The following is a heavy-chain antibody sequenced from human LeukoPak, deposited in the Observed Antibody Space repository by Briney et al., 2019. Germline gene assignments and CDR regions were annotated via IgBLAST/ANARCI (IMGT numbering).Heavy chain of an antibody. D-gene: IGHD5-24*01. CDR3: ARDVGFNNGSPA. V-gene: IGHV3-48*03. CDR2: ISVGGSDE. Sequence: PGGSLRLSCVASGFSFKTYEMNWVRQAPGKGLEWISYISVGGSDEDYADSVKGRFSISRDNAKNSLFLQMNSLRVEDTAVYYCARDVGFNNGSPAWGQGTLVTVSS. J-gene: IGHJ5*02. CDR1: GFSFKTYE.